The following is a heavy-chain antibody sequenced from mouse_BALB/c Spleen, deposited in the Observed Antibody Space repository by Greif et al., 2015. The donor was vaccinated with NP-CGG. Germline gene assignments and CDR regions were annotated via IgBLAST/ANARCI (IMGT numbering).Heavy chain of an antibody. CDR2: ISSGSSTI. D-gene: IGHD2-10*01. J-gene: IGHJ4*01. CDR1: GFTFSSFG. Sequence: EVKVVESGGGLVQPGGSRKLSCAASGFTFSSFGMHWVRQAPEKGLEWVAYISSGSSTIYYADTVKGRFTISRDNPKNTLFLQMTSLRSEDTAMYYCARSAYYGNYYAMDYWGQGTSVTVSS. V-gene: IGHV5-17*02. CDR3: ARSAYYGNYYAMDY.